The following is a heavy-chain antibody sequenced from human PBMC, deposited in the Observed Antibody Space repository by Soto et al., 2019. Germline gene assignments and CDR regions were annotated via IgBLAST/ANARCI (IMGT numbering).Heavy chain of an antibody. CDR3: ARHTDCGSGSSCLGSDNMDTDAFDI. J-gene: IGHJ3*02. CDR1: GGSMISYY. D-gene: IGHD3-10*01. CDR2: IYYAGST. V-gene: IGHV4-59*08. Sequence: TSETLSLTCTVSGGSMISYYLSWIRQPPGRGLEWIGFIYYAGSTKYNPSLNSRVTISVDTSKNQFSLRLTSVTAADTAVYYCARHTDCGSGSSCLGSDNMDTDAFDIWGQGTMVTVSS.